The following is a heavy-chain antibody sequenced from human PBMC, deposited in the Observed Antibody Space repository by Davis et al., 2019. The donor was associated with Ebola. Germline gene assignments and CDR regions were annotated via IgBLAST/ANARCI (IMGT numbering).Heavy chain of an antibody. CDR3: ARDGGWSSFDY. CDR2: IDNTGNS. CDR1: GDSISHYY. Sequence: PGGSLRLSCTVSGDSISHYYWSWIRQTPGKGLEWIGYIDNTGNSNYNPSLKSRVTMSVDTSKNEFSLNLQSVTDADTAMYYCARDGGWSSFDYWGRGTLVTVSS. D-gene: IGHD6-19*01. V-gene: IGHV4-59*01. J-gene: IGHJ4*02.